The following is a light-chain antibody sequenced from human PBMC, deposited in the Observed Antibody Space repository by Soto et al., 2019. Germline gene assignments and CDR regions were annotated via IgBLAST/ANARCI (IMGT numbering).Light chain of an antibody. V-gene: IGKV1-33*01. CDR3: QQYDNVPIT. CDR1: QDIGNY. J-gene: IGKJ5*01. CDR2: DAF. Sequence: DIQLSQSPSSLSASVGDRITITCQASQDIGNYLNWYQQKPGKAPKLLIYDAFTLESGVPSRFSGSGSGTDFPFTISSLQPEDFATYYCQQYDNVPITFGQGTRLEIK.